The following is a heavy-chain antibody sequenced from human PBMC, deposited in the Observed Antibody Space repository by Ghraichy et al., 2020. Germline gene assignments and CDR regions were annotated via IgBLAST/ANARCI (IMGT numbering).Heavy chain of an antibody. CDR1: GDSISDFY. CDR2: SDYSGNT. Sequence: SETLSLTCTVSGDSISDFYWSWIRHFPGKGLEWIGHSDYSGNTNYNPSLRSRLTISVDTSKNQFSLKLNSVTTADTAVYYCARSDNAGGGWHPGRRTWGPGTTVTGS. V-gene: IGHV4-59*01. CDR3: ARSDNAGGGWHPGRRT. J-gene: IGHJ6*02. D-gene: IGHD1-14*01.